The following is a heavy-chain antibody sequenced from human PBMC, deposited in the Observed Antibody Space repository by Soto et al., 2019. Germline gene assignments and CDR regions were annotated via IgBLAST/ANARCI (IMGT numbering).Heavy chain of an antibody. CDR1: GYTFTGYY. CDR3: SRVLVYIVVLPAATKYCFLYL. CDR2: INPNCARI. Sequence: AAVKVSCKDSGYTFTGYYMHWVRQAPGQGREWRECINPNCARIIYSQKFQGWVTMARDTSISTAYMELSSLRSDHTAVYYCSRVLVYIVVLPAATKYCFLYLWGQGTLVT. V-gene: IGHV1-2*04. J-gene: IGHJ5*02. D-gene: IGHD2-2*01.